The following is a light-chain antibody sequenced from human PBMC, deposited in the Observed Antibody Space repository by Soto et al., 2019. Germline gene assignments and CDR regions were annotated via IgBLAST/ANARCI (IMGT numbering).Light chain of an antibody. CDR3: QQYYNWTPYT. Sequence: EVVMTQSPATLSVSPGDRATLSCRASQSVDNNVAWYQQKPGQAPRLLVHGASTRANCVPARFTGIGSGTDFTLTISGRQAYDFAVYSCQQYYNWTPYTFGQGNKLQIK. CDR1: QSVDNN. J-gene: IGKJ2*01. V-gene: IGKV3-15*01. CDR2: GAS.